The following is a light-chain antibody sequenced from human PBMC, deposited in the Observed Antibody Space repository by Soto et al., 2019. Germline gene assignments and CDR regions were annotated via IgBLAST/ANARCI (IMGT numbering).Light chain of an antibody. V-gene: IGKV1-17*01. CDR3: VDYNGFPFT. J-gene: IGKJ2*01. CDR1: QGIRND. Sequence: DIQMTQSPSSLSASVGDRVTITCRASQGIRNDLGWYQQKPGKAPKRLIYAASSLQSGVPSRFVCSRSATEFSLTITSLQTEEFAAEDCVDYNGFPFTFGRGIKVEI. CDR2: AAS.